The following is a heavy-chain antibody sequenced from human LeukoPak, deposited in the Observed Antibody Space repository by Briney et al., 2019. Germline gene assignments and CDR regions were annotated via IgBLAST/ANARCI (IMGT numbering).Heavy chain of an antibody. Sequence: KVSCKASGYTFTSYGISWVRQAPGQGLEWMGIIYPGDSDTRYSPSFQGQVTISADKSISTAYLQWSSLKASDTAMYYCARQAFDSSGYYYVYADFFDYWGQGTLVTVSS. CDR2: IYPGDSDT. D-gene: IGHD3-22*01. CDR1: GYTFTSYG. CDR3: ARQAFDSSGYYYVYADFFDY. J-gene: IGHJ4*02. V-gene: IGHV5-51*01.